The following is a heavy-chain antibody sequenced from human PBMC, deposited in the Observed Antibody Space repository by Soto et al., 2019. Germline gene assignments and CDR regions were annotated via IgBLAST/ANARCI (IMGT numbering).Heavy chain of an antibody. Sequence: QVQLQQWGAGLLKPSETLSLTCAVYGESFSGYYWNWIRQPPGKRLEWIGEVHHSGGTNYNPSFKRRVTISIDTSKNQFFLKRSSVTAADTAVYYCARGRPRYGSGSYNWFDPWGQGTLVTVSS. V-gene: IGHV4-34*01. J-gene: IGHJ5*02. CDR2: VHHSGGT. CDR1: GESFSGYY. D-gene: IGHD3-10*01. CDR3: ARGRPRYGSGSYNWFDP.